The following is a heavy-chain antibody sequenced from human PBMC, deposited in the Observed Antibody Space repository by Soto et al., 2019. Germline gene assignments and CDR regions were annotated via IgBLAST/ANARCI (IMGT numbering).Heavy chain of an antibody. V-gene: IGHV3-23*01. Sequence: EVQLLESGGGLVQPGGSLRLSCAASGFTFNNYAMSWVRQAPGKGLEWVSAISGGGDTTSYADSVKGRFTVSRDGSKNKLYVEMNSLRAEDTAVYYCAKGRGGSGSLTPRVCFGGQGNLVTVSS. CDR2: ISGGGDTT. D-gene: IGHD3-10*01. CDR3: AKGRGGSGSLTPRVCF. J-gene: IGHJ4*02. CDR1: GFTFNNYA.